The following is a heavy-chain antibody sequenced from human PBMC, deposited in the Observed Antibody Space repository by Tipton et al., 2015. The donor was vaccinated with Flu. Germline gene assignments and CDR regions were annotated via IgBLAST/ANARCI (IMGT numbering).Heavy chain of an antibody. CDR3: AKVLFGWVES. CDR1: GGSISSFY. V-gene: IGHV4-4*07. D-gene: IGHD3-16*01. Sequence: TLSLTCTVSGGSISSFYWSWIRQPAGKGLEWVGSIYYTGYPYYNSSLKSRLAMSIDTSKKQFSLRLSSVTAADTAVYYCAKVLFGWVESWAQGTLVTVSS. J-gene: IGHJ5*01. CDR2: IYYTGYP.